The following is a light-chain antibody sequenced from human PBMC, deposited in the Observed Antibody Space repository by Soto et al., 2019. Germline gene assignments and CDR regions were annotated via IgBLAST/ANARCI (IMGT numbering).Light chain of an antibody. V-gene: IGLV2-14*01. CDR1: SSDVGGYNY. Sequence: QSALTQPASVSGSPGQSITISCTGTSSDVGGYNYVSWYQQHPGIAPKLLIYGVTNRPSGVSTRFSGSKSGNTASLTISGLQAADEADYHCSSYTSASTLLYLFGTGTKLTV. CDR2: GVT. CDR3: SSYTSASTLLYL. J-gene: IGLJ1*01.